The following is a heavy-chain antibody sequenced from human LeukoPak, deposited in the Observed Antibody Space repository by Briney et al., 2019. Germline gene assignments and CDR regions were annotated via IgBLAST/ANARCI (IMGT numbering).Heavy chain of an antibody. CDR2: ISAYSGNT. J-gene: IGHJ4*02. V-gene: IGHV1-18*01. CDR1: GYTFTSYG. D-gene: IGHD3-10*01. Sequence: GASVKVSCKASGYTFTSYGISWVRQAPGQGLEWMGWISAYSGNTNYAQKLQGRVTMTTDTSTSTAYMELRSLRSDDTAVYYCARCCTMVRGVIILPVTTFDYWGQGTLVTVSS. CDR3: ARCCTMVRGVIILPVTTFDY.